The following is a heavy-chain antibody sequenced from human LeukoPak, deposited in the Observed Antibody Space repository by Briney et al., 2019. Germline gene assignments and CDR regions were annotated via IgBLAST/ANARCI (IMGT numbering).Heavy chain of an antibody. Sequence: GASVTVSCTASGYTFTSYGISWVRQAPGQGLAWMGWISAYNGNTNYAQKLQGRVTMTTDTSTSTAYMELRSLRSDDTAVYYCGYDSSGSAIDYWGQGTLVTVSS. CDR2: ISAYNGNT. J-gene: IGHJ4*02. CDR3: GYDSSGSAIDY. CDR1: GYTFTSYG. D-gene: IGHD3-22*01. V-gene: IGHV1-18*01.